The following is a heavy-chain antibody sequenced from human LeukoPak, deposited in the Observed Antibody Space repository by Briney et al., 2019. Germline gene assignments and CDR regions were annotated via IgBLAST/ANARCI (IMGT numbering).Heavy chain of an antibody. Sequence: TGGSLRLSCAASGFTVSSYAMLWVRQAPGKGLEGVAVISYGGDNKYYADSVKGRFTISRDNSKNTLYLQMNSLRADDTAVYYCASDFEAHDLRPIGYWGQGTLVTVSS. V-gene: IGHV3-30*01. D-gene: IGHD3-3*01. J-gene: IGHJ4*02. CDR3: ASDFEAHDLRPIGY. CDR2: ISYGGDNK. CDR1: GFTVSSYA.